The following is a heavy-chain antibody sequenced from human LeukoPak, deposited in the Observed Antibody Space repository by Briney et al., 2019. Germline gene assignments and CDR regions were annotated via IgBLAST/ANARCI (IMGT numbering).Heavy chain of an antibody. J-gene: IGHJ4*02. CDR3: ARKRSFDL. Sequence: SETLSLTCTVSGDSVSSYYWSWIRQPPGKRLEWIGCIYYSESATYNPSLKSRVTISLDTSKNQFFLKLSSVTAADTALYYCARKRSFDLWGQGTLVTVSS. D-gene: IGHD3-9*01. CDR1: GDSVSSYY. V-gene: IGHV4-59*02. CDR2: IYYSESA.